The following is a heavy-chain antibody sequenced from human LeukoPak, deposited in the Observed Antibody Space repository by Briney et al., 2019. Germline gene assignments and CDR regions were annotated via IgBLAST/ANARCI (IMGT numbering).Heavy chain of an antibody. J-gene: IGHJ6*02. V-gene: IGHV3-30-3*01. CDR1: GFTFSSYA. CDR2: ISYDGSNK. D-gene: IGHD3-10*01. Sequence: GGSLRLSCAASGFTFSSYAMSRVRQAPGKGLEWVAVISYDGSNKYYADSVKGRFTISRDNSKNTLYLQMNSLRAEDTAVYYCARDRDYGSGSYPTNYGMDVWGQGTTVTVSS. CDR3: ARDRDYGSGSYPTNYGMDV.